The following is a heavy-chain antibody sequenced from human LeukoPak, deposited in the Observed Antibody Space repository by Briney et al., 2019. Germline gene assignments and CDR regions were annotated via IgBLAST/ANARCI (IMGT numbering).Heavy chain of an antibody. J-gene: IGHJ4*02. D-gene: IGHD6-13*01. Sequence: GGSLRLSCAASGFTFSSYAMSWVRQAPGKGLEWVSAISGSGGSTYYADSVKGRFTISRDNSKNTLYLQMNSLRAEDTAVYYCAKDTHSSSWLGSDYWGQGTLVTVSS. CDR1: GFTFSSYA. V-gene: IGHV3-23*01. CDR2: ISGSGGST. CDR3: AKDTHSSSWLGSDY.